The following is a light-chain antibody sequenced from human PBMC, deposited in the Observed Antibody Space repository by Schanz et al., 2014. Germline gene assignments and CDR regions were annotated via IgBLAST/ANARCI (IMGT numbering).Light chain of an antibody. CDR1: QSVLYTSNNKNY. J-gene: IGKJ4*01. V-gene: IGKV4-1*01. CDR2: WAS. Sequence: DIVMTQSPDSLAVSLGERATINCKSSQSVLYTSNNKNYLAWYQHKPGQPPKLLIYWASTRESGVPDRFSGRGSGKDFTLTISSLPAEDVAVYYCQQYYGIPLTFGGGTKVEIK. CDR3: QQYYGIPLT.